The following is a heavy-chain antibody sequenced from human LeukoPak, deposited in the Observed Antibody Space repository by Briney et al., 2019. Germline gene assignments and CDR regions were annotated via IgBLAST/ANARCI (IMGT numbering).Heavy chain of an antibody. V-gene: IGHV3-64*02. CDR3: AKPEGSDYYYPPSDAFDI. D-gene: IGHD4-17*01. Sequence: GGSLRLSCAASGFGFGYYDMHWVRQAPGKGLECVSAINSNGRTIHYADSVKGRFTVSRDNSNNTLYLQMGGLKPEDMAVYYCAKPEGSDYYYPPSDAFDIWGQGTMVTVSS. CDR2: INSNGRTI. CDR1: GFGFGYYD. J-gene: IGHJ3*02.